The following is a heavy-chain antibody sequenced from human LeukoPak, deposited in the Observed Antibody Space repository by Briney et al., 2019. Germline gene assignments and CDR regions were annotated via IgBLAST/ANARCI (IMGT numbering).Heavy chain of an antibody. Sequence: SETLSLTCTVSGGSISSYYWSWIRQPAGKGLEWIGRIYTSGSTNYNPSLKSRVTMSVDTSKNQFSLKLSSVTAADTAVYYCARDLPFRLLYGHDAFDIWGQGTMVTVSS. CDR1: GGSISSYY. J-gene: IGHJ3*02. CDR2: IYTSGST. D-gene: IGHD2-2*02. V-gene: IGHV4-4*07. CDR3: ARDLPFRLLYGHDAFDI.